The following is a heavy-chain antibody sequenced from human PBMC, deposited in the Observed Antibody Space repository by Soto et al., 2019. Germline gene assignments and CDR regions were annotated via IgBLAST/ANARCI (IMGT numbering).Heavy chain of an antibody. J-gene: IGHJ6*02. CDR3: ASRRYCSSTSCLYYYYGMDV. Sequence: SETLSLTCAVYGGSFSGYYWSWIRQPPGKGLEWIGEINHSGSTNYNPSLKSRVTISVDTSKNQFSLKLSSVTAADTAVYYCASRRYCSSTSCLYYYYGMDVWGQGTTVTVSS. CDR1: GGSFSGYY. D-gene: IGHD2-2*01. CDR2: INHSGST. V-gene: IGHV4-34*01.